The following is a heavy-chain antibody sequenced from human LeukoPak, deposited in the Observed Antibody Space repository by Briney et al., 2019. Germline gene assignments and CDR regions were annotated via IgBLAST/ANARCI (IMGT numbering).Heavy chain of an antibody. CDR2: INPNSGGT. CDR3: ARDSGECTNGVCSYWFDP. Sequence: ASVKVSCKASGYTFSSYYMHWVRQAPGQGLEWMGWINPNSGGTNYAQKSQGWVTMTRDTSISTAYMELSRLRSDDTAVYYCARDSGECTNGVCSYWFDPWGQGTLVTVSS. CDR1: GYTFSSYY. V-gene: IGHV1-2*04. J-gene: IGHJ5*02. D-gene: IGHD2-8*01.